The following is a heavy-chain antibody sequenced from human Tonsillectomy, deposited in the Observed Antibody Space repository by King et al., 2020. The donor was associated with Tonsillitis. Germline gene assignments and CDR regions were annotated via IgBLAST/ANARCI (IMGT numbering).Heavy chain of an antibody. CDR3: ARATYYDFWSGHYYYMDV. CDR1: GFTFSSYW. D-gene: IGHD3-3*01. J-gene: IGHJ6*03. Sequence: QLVQSGGGLVQRGESLRLSCAASGFTFSSYWMSWVRQAPGKGLEWVANIKQDGSEKYSVNSVKGRFTISRDNAKNSLYLQMNSLRAEDTAVYYCARATYYDFWSGHYYYMDVWGKGTTVTVSS. CDR2: IKQDGSEK. V-gene: IGHV3-7*03.